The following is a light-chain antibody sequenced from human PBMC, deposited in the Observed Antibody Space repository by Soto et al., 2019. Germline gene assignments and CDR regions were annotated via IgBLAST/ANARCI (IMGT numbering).Light chain of an antibody. J-gene: IGKJ1*01. CDR1: QSLLHSNGYNY. CDR2: LGS. Sequence: DIVMTQSPLSLPVTPGEPASISCRSSQSLLHSNGYNYLDWYLQKPGQSPQLLIYLGSHRASGVPDRFSGSGSGTDFSLKISRVESDDVGVYYCMQALQTRTFGQWTKLDIK. CDR3: MQALQTRT. V-gene: IGKV2-28*01.